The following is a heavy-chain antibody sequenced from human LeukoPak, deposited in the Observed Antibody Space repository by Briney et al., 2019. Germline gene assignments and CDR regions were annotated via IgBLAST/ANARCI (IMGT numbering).Heavy chain of an antibody. CDR2: IYYCGST. D-gene: IGHD3-22*01. Sequence: SETLSLTCTVSGGSISSYYWSWIRQPPGKGLEWIGYIYYCGSTNYNPSLRSRVTISVDTSKNQFSLKLSSVTAADTAVYYCASDSDYYDSSGYYDYWGQGTLVTVSS. CDR3: ASDSDYYDSSGYYDY. CDR1: GGSISSYY. V-gene: IGHV4-59*01. J-gene: IGHJ4*02.